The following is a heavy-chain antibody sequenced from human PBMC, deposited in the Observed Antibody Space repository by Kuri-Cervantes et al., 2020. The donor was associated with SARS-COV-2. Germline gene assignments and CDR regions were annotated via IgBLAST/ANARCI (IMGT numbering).Heavy chain of an antibody. Sequence: YRAASGITISSYAMSGVRQAAGKGLEMVSALSRSGGSTYYADSVKGRFTISRDNSKNTLYLQMNSLRAEDTAVYYCAIALLGFGELYYWGQGTLVTVSS. D-gene: IGHD3-10*01. V-gene: IGHV3-23*01. CDR2: LSRSGGST. J-gene: IGHJ4*02. CDR3: AIALLGFGELYY. CDR1: GITISSYA.